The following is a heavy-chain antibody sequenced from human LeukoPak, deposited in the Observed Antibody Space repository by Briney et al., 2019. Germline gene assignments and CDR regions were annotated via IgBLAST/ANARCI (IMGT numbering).Heavy chain of an antibody. V-gene: IGHV3-23*01. Sequence: GGSLRLSCAASGFTFSSYAMSWVRQAPGKGLEWVSAISGSGGSTYYADSVKGRFTISRDNSKNTLCLQMNSLRAEDTAVYYCAKAAMIVVVMGYFDYWGQGTLVTVSS. CDR3: AKAAMIVVVMGYFDY. CDR1: GFTFSSYA. J-gene: IGHJ4*02. CDR2: ISGSGGST. D-gene: IGHD3-22*01.